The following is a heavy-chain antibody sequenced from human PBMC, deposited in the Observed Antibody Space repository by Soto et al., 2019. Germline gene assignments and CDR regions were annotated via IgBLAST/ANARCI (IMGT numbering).Heavy chain of an antibody. D-gene: IGHD1-1*01. Sequence: ASVKVSCKASGFTFTSSAMQWVRQARGQGLEWIGWIGGDSDRTNYPQKLQGRVTMTTDTSTSTAYMELRSLRSDDTAVYYCARDHNFVRDHWG. CDR1: GFTFTSSA. CDR3: ARDHNFVRDH. J-gene: IGHJ4*01. V-gene: IGHV1-18*01. CDR2: IGGDSDRT.